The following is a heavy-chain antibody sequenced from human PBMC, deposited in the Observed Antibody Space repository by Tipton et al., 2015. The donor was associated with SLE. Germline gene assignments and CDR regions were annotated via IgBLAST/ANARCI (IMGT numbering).Heavy chain of an antibody. Sequence: TLSLTCTVSGGSISSYYWSWIRQPPGKGLEWIGYIYYSGSTNYNPSLKSRVTISVDTSKNQFSLKLSSVTAADTAVYYCARVGKIHSSSMAFDIWGQGTMVTVSS. CDR1: GGSISSYY. D-gene: IGHD6-6*01. V-gene: IGHV4-59*01. J-gene: IGHJ3*02. CDR3: ARVGKIHSSSMAFDI. CDR2: IYYSGST.